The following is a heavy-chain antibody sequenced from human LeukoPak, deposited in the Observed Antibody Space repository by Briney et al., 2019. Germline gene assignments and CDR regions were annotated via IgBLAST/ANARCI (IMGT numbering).Heavy chain of an antibody. CDR3: ARDLAAAGYYYYGMDV. Sequence: ASVKVSCKASGYTFTGYYMHWVRQAPGQGLEWMGWINPNSGGANYAQKFQGRVTMTRDTSISTAYMELSWLRSDDTAVYYCARDLAAAGYYYYGMDVWGQGTTVTVSS. D-gene: IGHD6-13*01. V-gene: IGHV1-2*02. CDR2: INPNSGGA. CDR1: GYTFTGYY. J-gene: IGHJ6*02.